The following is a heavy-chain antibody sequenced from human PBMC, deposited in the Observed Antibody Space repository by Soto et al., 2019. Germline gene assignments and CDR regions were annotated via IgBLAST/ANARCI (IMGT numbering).Heavy chain of an antibody. CDR2: IYYSGST. V-gene: IGHV4-31*03. Sequence: QVQLQESGPGLVKPSQTLSLTCTVSGGSISSGGYYWSWIRQHPGKGLEWIGYIYYSGSTYYNPSHKSRVTISVDTSKNQFSLKLSSVTAADTAVYYCARGDIVVVPAADRWGQGTLVTVSS. D-gene: IGHD2-2*01. J-gene: IGHJ4*02. CDR1: GGSISSGGYY. CDR3: ARGDIVVVPAADR.